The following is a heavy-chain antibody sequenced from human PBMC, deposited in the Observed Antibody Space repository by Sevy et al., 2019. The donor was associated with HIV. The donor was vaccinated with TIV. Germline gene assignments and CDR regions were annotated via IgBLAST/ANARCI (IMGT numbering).Heavy chain of an antibody. CDR1: GSTLSDYD. CDR3: ATARAGAAFFFEY. D-gene: IGHD2-15*01. V-gene: IGHV3-13*01. J-gene: IGHJ4*02. CDR2: IGTAGNT. Sequence: GGSLRLSCAASGSTLSDYDIHWVRQASGKGLEWVSGIGTAGNTYYPDSVKGRFTISRENAENSVHLQMNTLRAGDTAVYYCATARAGAAFFFEYWSQRTLVTVSS.